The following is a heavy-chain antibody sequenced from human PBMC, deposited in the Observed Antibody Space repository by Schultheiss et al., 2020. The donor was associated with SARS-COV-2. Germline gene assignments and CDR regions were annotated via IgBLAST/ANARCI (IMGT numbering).Heavy chain of an antibody. CDR1: GFTFRYYA. J-gene: IGHJ4*02. CDR3: AKDLLWWSAIDY. Sequence: GGSLRLSCAASGFTFRYYAMSWVRQAPGQGLEWVSVIRVSDNRTFYPSSVEGRFTISRDNSKNTLYLQMNNLRADDTAIYYCAKDLLWWSAIDYWGQGTLVTVSS. CDR2: IRVSDNRT. V-gene: IGHV3-23*01. D-gene: IGHD2-8*02.